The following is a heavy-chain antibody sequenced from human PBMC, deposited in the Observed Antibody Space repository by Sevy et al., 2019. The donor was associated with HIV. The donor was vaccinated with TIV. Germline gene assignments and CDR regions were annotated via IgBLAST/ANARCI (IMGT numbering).Heavy chain of an antibody. CDR2: IYSGGST. CDR1: GFTVSSNY. D-gene: IGHD3-22*01. J-gene: IGHJ2*01. Sequence: GGSLRLSCAASGFTVSSNYMSWVRQAPGKGLEWVSVIYSGGSTYYADSVKGRFTISRDNSKNTRYLQMNSLRAEDTAVYYCARVADYYDSSGYSKINWYFDLWGRGTLVTVSS. V-gene: IGHV3-53*01. CDR3: ARVADYYDSSGYSKINWYFDL.